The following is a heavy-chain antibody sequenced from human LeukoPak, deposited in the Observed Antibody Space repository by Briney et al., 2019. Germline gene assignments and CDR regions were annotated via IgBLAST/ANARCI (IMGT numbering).Heavy chain of an antibody. D-gene: IGHD1-14*01. V-gene: IGHV1-69*04. Sequence: GASVKVSCKASGGTFSSYAISWVRQAPGQGLEWMGRTIPIFGIANYAQKFQGRVTITADKSTSTAYMELSSLRSEDTAVYYCARELRYRARGFDYWGQGTLVTVSS. CDR3: ARELRYRARGFDY. CDR2: TIPIFGIA. J-gene: IGHJ4*02. CDR1: GGTFSSYA.